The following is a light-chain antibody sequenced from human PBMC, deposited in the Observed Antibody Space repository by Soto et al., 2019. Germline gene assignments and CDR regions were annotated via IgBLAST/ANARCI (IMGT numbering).Light chain of an antibody. CDR3: QQYNTYPIT. J-gene: IGKJ5*01. Sequence: DIQITQSPSSLSASVVDRVTITFRASQSISTWLAWYQQKPGKAPKSLIYATSNLQSGVPSRFSGSGFGTEFTLTISSLQPEDFATYYCQQYNTYPITFGQGTRLENK. V-gene: IGKV1D-16*01. CDR2: ATS. CDR1: QSISTW.